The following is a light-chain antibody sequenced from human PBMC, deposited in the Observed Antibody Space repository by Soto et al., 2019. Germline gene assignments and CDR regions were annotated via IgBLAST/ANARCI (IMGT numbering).Light chain of an antibody. CDR2: EGD. J-gene: IGLJ1*01. V-gene: IGLV2-23*01. CDR3: CSFARSSTLYV. CDR1: SSDVGSSKL. Sequence: QSALPQPASVSGSPGPWITISCSGTSSDVGSSKLVSWYQQHPGKAPKLIIFEGDRRPSGVSGRFSGSKSGNTASLTISGLQAEDEADYYCCSFARSSTLYVFGTGTKLTVL.